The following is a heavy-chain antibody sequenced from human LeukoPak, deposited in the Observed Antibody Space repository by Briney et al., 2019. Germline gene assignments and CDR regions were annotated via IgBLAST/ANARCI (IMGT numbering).Heavy chain of an antibody. Sequence: PGGSLRLSCAASGFTFSSYAMSWVRQAPGKGLEWVSAISGSGGSTYYADSVKGRFTISRDNSKNTLYLQMNSLRAEDTAVYYCAKVPSYYGSGSYGAFDIWGQGTMVTVSS. CDR1: GFTFSSYA. CDR2: ISGSGGST. V-gene: IGHV3-23*01. D-gene: IGHD3-10*01. CDR3: AKVPSYYGSGSYGAFDI. J-gene: IGHJ3*02.